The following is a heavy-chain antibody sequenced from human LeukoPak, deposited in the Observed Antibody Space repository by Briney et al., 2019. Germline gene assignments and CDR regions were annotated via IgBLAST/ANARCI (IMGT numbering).Heavy chain of an antibody. Sequence: ASVKVSCKASGYAFTGYYMHWVRQAPGQGPEWMGWISTYNGNTSHAQTVQGRVTLTTDTSTSTTYMELRSLRSDDTAIYYCTRTSYSSGWYTGDFDYWGQGTLVTVSS. CDR2: ISTYNGNT. CDR3: TRTSYSSGWYTGDFDY. D-gene: IGHD6-19*01. V-gene: IGHV1-18*04. CDR1: GYAFTGYY. J-gene: IGHJ4*02.